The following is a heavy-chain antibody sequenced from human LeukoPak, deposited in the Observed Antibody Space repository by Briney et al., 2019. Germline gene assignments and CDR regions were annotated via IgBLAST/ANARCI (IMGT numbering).Heavy chain of an antibody. Sequence: SVKVSCKASGGSFSSYAISWVRQAPGQGLGWMGGIILIFGTGNYPQKFQGRVTITTDESTSTAYMELSSLRSEDTAVYYCASERAYSSSAEFDYWGQGTLVTVSS. CDR1: GGSFSSYA. CDR2: IILIFGTG. V-gene: IGHV1-69*05. CDR3: ASERAYSSSAEFDY. D-gene: IGHD6-6*01. J-gene: IGHJ4*02.